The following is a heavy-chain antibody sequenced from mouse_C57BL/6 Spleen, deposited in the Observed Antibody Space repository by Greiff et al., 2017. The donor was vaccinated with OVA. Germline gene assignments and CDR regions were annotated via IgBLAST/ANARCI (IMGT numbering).Heavy chain of an antibody. CDR2: INYDGSST. CDR3: ARALTGTGAMDY. V-gene: IGHV5-16*01. CDR1: GFTFSDYY. D-gene: IGHD4-1*01. Sequence: EVMVVESEGGLVQPGSSMKLSCTASGFTFSDYYMAWVRQVPEKGLEWVANINYDGSSTYYLDSLKSRFIISRDNAKNILYLQMSSLKSEDTATYYCARALTGTGAMDYWGQGTSVTVSS. J-gene: IGHJ4*01.